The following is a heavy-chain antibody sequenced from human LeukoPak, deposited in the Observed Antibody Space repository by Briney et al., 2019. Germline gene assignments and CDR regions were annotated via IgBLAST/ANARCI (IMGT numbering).Heavy chain of an antibody. J-gene: IGHJ4*02. D-gene: IGHD6-13*01. CDR1: GFTFSSYA. V-gene: IGHV3-23*01. Sequence: GGSLRLACAASGFTFSSYAVSWGRQARGKGREWVSAIRGSGGSTYHAPCVKGRFTISRDNSKNTLYLQMNSLRAEDTAVYYCAKELGSSPALDYWGQGTLVTVSS. CDR3: AKELGSSPALDY. CDR2: IRGSGGST.